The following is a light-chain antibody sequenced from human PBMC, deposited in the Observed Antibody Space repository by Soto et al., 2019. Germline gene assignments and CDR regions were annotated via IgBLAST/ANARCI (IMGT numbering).Light chain of an antibody. CDR3: QQRSNWPST. CDR1: QSVSRD. Sequence: EIVLTQSPATLSLFPGERATLSCRASQSVSRDLAWYQQKPGQAPRLLIYDVSNRATGIPARFSGSGSGTDFTLTIGSLEPEDFAVYYCQQRSNWPSTFVQGTKLEIK. CDR2: DVS. V-gene: IGKV3-11*01. J-gene: IGKJ2*01.